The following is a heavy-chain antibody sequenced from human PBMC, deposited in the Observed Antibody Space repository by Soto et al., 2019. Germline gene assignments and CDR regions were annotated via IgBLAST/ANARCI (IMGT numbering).Heavy chain of an antibody. J-gene: IGHJ6*02. Sequence: EASVKVSCKASGYTFTSYGISWVRQAPGQGLEWMGWISAYNGNTNYAQKLQGRVTMTTDTSTSTAYMELRSLRSDDTAMYYCAREYSNGVLSYYYYGMDVWGQGTTVTVSS. CDR3: AREYSNGVLSYYYYGMDV. V-gene: IGHV1-18*01. CDR1: GYTFTSYG. D-gene: IGHD4-4*01. CDR2: ISAYNGNT.